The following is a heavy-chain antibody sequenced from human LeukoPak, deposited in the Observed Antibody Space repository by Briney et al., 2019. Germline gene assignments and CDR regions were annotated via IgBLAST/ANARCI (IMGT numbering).Heavy chain of an antibody. CDR3: ARGRIAAAGTGY. Sequence: SETLSLTCTVSGGSISSYYWSWIRQPPGKGLEWIGYIYYSGSTNYNPSLKSRVTMSVDTSKNQFSLKLSSVTAADTAVYYCARGRIAAAGTGYWGQGTLVTVSS. CDR2: IYYSGST. J-gene: IGHJ4*02. V-gene: IGHV4-59*12. CDR1: GGSISSYY. D-gene: IGHD6-13*01.